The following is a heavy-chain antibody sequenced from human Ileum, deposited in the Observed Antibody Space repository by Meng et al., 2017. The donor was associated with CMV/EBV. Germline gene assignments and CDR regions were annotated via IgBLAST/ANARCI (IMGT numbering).Heavy chain of an antibody. J-gene: IGHJ5*02. Sequence: GESLKISCAVSGFTLNSFAMSWVRQAPGRRLEWVAASGDSGASASYANSVKGRFTVSRDNSKNTLYLQMNSLRAEDTAVYYCARGGIILPAAMGLDPWGQGTLVTVSS. V-gene: IGHV3-23*01. CDR3: ARGGIILPAAMGLDP. CDR2: SGDSGASA. CDR1: GFTLNSFA. D-gene: IGHD2-2*01.